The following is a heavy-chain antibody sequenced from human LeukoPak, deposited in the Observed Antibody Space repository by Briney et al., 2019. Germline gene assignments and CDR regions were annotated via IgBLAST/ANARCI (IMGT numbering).Heavy chain of an antibody. CDR3: ARAPPGYNNEWDFAY. V-gene: IGHV1-18*04. Sequence: ASVKVSSKASGYTFTNYGVTWVRQVPGQGREWMGWMSAKNGNTKYKQKVQGRLTITIDRSTDTAYMELNSLRFDDTAVYYCARAPPGYNNEWDFAYWGQGTLVTVSS. D-gene: IGHD5-24*01. J-gene: IGHJ4*02. CDR2: MSAKNGNT. CDR1: GYTFTNYG.